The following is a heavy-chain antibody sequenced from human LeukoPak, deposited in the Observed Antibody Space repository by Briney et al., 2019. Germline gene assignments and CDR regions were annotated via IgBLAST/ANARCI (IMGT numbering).Heavy chain of an antibody. V-gene: IGHV3-74*01. D-gene: IGHD6-19*01. J-gene: IGHJ4*02. CDR2: IKSDGRST. CDR3: ARRGSSGWYDY. Sequence: GGSLRLSCAASGFTFSSYWMHWVRQAPGKGLVWVSYIKSDGRSTSYADSVKGRFTISRDNSKDTLYLEMNSLRAEDTAVYYCARRGSSGWYDYWGQGTLVTVSS. CDR1: GFTFSSYW.